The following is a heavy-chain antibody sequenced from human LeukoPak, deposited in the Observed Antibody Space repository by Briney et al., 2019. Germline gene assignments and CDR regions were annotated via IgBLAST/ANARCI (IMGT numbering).Heavy chain of an antibody. CDR2: ISSSSSYI. CDR1: GFTFSSYS. J-gene: IGHJ4*02. V-gene: IGHV3-21*01. D-gene: IGHD2-15*01. Sequence: GGSLRLSCAASGFTFSSYSMNWVRQAPGKGLEWVSSISSSSSYIYYADSVKGRFTISRDNAKNSLYLQMNSLRAEDTAVYYCARDAPEVAATDYWGQGTLVTVSS. CDR3: ARDAPEVAATDY.